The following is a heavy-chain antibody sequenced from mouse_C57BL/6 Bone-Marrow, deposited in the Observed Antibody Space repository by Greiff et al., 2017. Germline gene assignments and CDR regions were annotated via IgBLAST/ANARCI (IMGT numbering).Heavy chain of an antibody. CDR2: ISSGGSYT. CDR1: GFTFSSYG. CDR3: ARQGHYYGSSYWYFDV. V-gene: IGHV5-6*02. Sequence: DVMLVESGGDLVKPGGSLKLSCAASGFTFSSYGMSWVRQTPDKRLEWVATISSGGSYTYYPDSVKGRFTISRDNAKNTLYLQMSSLKSEDTAMYYCARQGHYYGSSYWYFDVWGTGTTVTVSS. J-gene: IGHJ1*03. D-gene: IGHD1-1*01.